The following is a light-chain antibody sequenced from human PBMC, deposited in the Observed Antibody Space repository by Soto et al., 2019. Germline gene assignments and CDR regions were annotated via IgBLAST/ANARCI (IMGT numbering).Light chain of an antibody. Sequence: QAALAQPASVSGSPGQSITSSCTGTSSDVGGYNYVSWYQQHPGKAPKLMIYEVSNRPSGVSNRFSGSKSGNTASLTISGLQAEDEADYYCSSYTSSSTVFGTGTKVTVX. CDR1: SSDVGGYNY. CDR2: EVS. V-gene: IGLV2-14*01. J-gene: IGLJ1*01. CDR3: SSYTSSSTV.